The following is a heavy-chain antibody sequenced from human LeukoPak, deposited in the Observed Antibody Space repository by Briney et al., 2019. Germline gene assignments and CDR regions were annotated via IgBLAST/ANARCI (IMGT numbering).Heavy chain of an antibody. D-gene: IGHD2-2*01. CDR3: ARRLTQYDCFDP. J-gene: IGHJ5*02. V-gene: IGHV6-1*01. Sequence: SQTLSLTCAISGDSVSSSSVTWNWIRQSPSRGLEWLGRTYYRSTWYNDYAVSVRGRITVNPDTSENQFSLHLNSVTPEDKAVYYCARRLTQYDCFDPWGQGILVTVSS. CDR2: TYYRSTWYN. CDR1: GDSVSSSSVT.